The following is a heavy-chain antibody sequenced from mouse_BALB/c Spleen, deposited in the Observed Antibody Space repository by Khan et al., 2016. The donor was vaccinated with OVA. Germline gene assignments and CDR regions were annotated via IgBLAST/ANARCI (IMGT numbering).Heavy chain of an antibody. CDR1: GYSFTSYY. CDR3: ARHGYVAWFAY. D-gene: IGHD2-2*01. CDR2: IDPFNGDT. V-gene: IGHV1S135*01. Sequence: VQLKQSGPELMKPGTSVKISCKASGYSFTSYYIHWVKQSPGKSLEWIGYIDPFNGDTTYNQKFKGQATLTVDKSSSTAYMHLSSLTSEDSAVYYCARHGYVAWFAYWGQGTLVTVFA. J-gene: IGHJ3*01.